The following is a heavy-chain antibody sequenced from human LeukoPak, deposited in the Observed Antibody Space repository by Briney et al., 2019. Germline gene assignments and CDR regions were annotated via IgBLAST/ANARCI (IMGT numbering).Heavy chain of an antibody. D-gene: IGHD4-11*01. CDR3: ARQQLADDAFDI. V-gene: IGHV3-33*01. CDR1: GFTFSSYG. CDR2: IWYDGSNK. Sequence: PGRSLRLSCAASGFTFSSYGMHWVRQAPGKGLEWVAVIWYDGSNKYYADSVKGRFTISRDNSKNTLYLQMNSLRAEDTAVYYCARQQLADDAFDIWGQGTMVTVSS. J-gene: IGHJ3*02.